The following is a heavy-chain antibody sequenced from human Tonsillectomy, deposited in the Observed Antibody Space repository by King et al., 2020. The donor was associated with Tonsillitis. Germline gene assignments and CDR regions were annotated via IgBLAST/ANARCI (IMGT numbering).Heavy chain of an antibody. CDR1: GFTFSSYS. Sequence: VQLVESGGGLVKPGGSLRLSCAASGFTFSSYSMNWVRQAPGKGLEWVSSISSSSSYIYYADSLKGRFTISRDNAKNSLYLQMNSLTAEDTAVYYCARALGSSGLDYWGQGTLVTVS. D-gene: IGHD6-19*01. CDR2: ISSSSSYI. CDR3: ARALGSSGLDY. V-gene: IGHV3-21*01. J-gene: IGHJ4*02.